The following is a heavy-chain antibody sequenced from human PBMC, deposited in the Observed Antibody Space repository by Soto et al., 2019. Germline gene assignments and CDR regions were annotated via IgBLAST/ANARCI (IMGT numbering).Heavy chain of an antibody. Sequence: SETLSLTCTVSGGSISSYYWSWIRQLPGKGLEWIGYIYYSGSTNYNPSLKSRVTISVDTSKNQFSLKLSSVTAADTAVYYCARDPGSGSYYGWFDPWGQGTLVTVS. J-gene: IGHJ5*02. V-gene: IGHV4-59*01. CDR3: ARDPGSGSYYGWFDP. D-gene: IGHD3-10*01. CDR2: IYYSGST. CDR1: GGSISSYY.